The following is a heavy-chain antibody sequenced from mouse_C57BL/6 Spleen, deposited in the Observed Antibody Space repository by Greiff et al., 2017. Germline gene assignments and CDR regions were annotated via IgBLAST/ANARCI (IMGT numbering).Heavy chain of an antibody. CDR2: IDPENGDT. CDR3: TTGDGNYPFAY. Sequence: VQLQQSGAELVRPGASVKLSCTASGFNIKDDYMHWVKQRPEQGLEWIGWIDPENGDTEYASKFQGKATITADTTSNTAYLQLSSLTSEDTAVYYCTTGDGNYPFAYWGQGTLVTVSA. V-gene: IGHV14-4*01. D-gene: IGHD2-1*01. J-gene: IGHJ3*01. CDR1: GFNIKDDY.